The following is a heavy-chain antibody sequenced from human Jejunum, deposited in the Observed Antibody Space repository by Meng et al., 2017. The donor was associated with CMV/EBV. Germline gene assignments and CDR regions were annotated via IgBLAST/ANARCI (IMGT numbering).Heavy chain of an antibody. CDR3: ARDWGAYTDYFFDY. CDR1: GYTLIDYY. D-gene: IGHD3-16*01. V-gene: IGHV1-2*02. J-gene: IGHJ4*02. CDR2: INPNTGGT. Sequence: GYTLIDYYIFGGRQATGQGLEWMGWINPNTGGTTYSQKFQGRVTMTRDTSISTAYMEVTRLRSDDTAVYYCARDWGAYTDYFFDYWGQGTLVTVSS.